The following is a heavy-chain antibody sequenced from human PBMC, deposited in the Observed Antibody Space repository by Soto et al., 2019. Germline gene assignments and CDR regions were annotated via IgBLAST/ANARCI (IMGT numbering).Heavy chain of an antibody. J-gene: IGHJ4*02. CDR2: IYPSGTI. V-gene: IGHV4-30-2*01. Sequence: PSETLSLTCAVSGVSITTNGYSWSWIRQPPGKGLEWIGYIYPSGTIFYNPSLNSRVTISADTSNDQFSLKLTSVTAADTAVYYCARNHSVEMATITPYYFDYWGQGTLVTSPQ. CDR1: GVSITTNGYS. CDR3: ARNHSVEMATITPYYFDY. D-gene: IGHD5-12*01.